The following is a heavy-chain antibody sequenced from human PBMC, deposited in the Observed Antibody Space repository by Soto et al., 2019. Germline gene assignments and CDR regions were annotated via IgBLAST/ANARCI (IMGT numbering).Heavy chain of an antibody. J-gene: IGHJ4*02. CDR1: GFTFNGYA. CDR3: AKDHLGGAVADSFDY. D-gene: IGHD6-19*01. Sequence: EVQLLESGGGLVQPGGSLRLSCTASGFTFNGYAMNWVRQAPGKGLEWVSAVTSGGTTTYYADSVKGRFTISRDNSRSTVYLQMNHLGVEDTAIYYCAKDHLGGAVADSFDYWGRGTLVTVSS. CDR2: VTSGGTTT. V-gene: IGHV3-23*01.